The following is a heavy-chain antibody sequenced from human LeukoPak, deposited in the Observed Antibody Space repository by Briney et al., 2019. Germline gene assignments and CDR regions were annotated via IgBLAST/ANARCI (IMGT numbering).Heavy chain of an antibody. J-gene: IGHJ3*02. CDR2: INPNSGGT. V-gene: IGHV1-2*02. CDR3: ASIYCSGGSCYSNAFDI. CDR1: GYTFTGYY. Sequence: GASVKVSCKASGYTFTGYYMHWVRQAPGQGLEWMGWINPNSGGTNYAQKFQGRVTMTRDTSISTAYMELSRLRSDDTAVYYCASIYCSGGSCYSNAFDIWGQGTMVTVSS. D-gene: IGHD2-15*01.